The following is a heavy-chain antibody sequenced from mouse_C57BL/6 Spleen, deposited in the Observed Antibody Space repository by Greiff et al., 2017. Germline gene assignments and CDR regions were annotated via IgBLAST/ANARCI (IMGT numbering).Heavy chain of an antibody. D-gene: IGHD2-4*01. CDR1: GFTFSDYY. Sequence: EVHLVESEGGLVQPGSSMKLSCTASGFTFSDYYMAWVRQVPEKGLEWVANINYDGSSTYYLDSLKSRFIISRDNAKNILYLQMSSLKSEDTATYYCARGSYDYVFDYWGQGTTLTVSS. J-gene: IGHJ2*01. CDR2: INYDGSST. CDR3: ARGSYDYVFDY. V-gene: IGHV5-16*01.